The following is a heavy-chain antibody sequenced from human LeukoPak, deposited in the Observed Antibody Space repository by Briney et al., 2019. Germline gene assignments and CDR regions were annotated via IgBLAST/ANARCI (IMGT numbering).Heavy chain of an antibody. CDR2: ISSSGDIT. CDR1: GFTFSTYG. Sequence: PGGSLRLSCAASGFTFSTYGMSWVRQAPGKGLEWLSTISSSGDITYYADSVKGRFTISRDNSKNTVFLQMNSLRADDTALYYCAKDLSYHGSGSYYSPDYWGQGTLVTVSS. V-gene: IGHV3-23*01. D-gene: IGHD3-10*01. CDR3: AKDLSYHGSGSYYSPDY. J-gene: IGHJ4*02.